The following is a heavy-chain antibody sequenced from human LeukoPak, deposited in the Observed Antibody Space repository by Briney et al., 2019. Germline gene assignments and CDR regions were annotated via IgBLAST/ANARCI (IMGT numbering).Heavy chain of an antibody. D-gene: IGHD3-22*01. CDR2: ISAYNGNT. CDR1: GYTFTSYG. CDR3: ARVRYYYDSSGYYDY. Sequence: ASVKVSCKPSGYTFTSYGISWVRQAPGQRLEWMGWISAYNGNTNYAQKLQGRVTMTTDTSTSTAYMELRSLRSDDTAVYYCARVRYYYDSSGYYDYWVQGTLVTVSS. V-gene: IGHV1-18*01. J-gene: IGHJ4*02.